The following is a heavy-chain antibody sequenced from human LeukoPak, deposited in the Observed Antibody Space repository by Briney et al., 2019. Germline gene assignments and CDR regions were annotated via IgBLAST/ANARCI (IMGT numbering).Heavy chain of an antibody. CDR3: AGFYVRDYYYYYGMDV. CDR1: GGSISSYY. V-gene: IGHV4-4*07. J-gene: IGHJ6*02. Sequence: SETLSLTCTVSGGSISSYYWSWIRQPAGKGLEWIGRIYTSGSTNYNPSLKSRVTMSVDTSKNQFSLKLSSVTAADTAVYYCAGFYVRDYYYYYGMDVWGQGTTVTVSS. D-gene: IGHD5/OR15-5a*01. CDR2: IYTSGST.